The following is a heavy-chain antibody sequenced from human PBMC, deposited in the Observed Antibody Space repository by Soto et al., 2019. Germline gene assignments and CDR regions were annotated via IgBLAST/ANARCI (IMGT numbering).Heavy chain of an antibody. CDR1: GFTFSNYT. CDR2: ISYDEIDK. Sequence: QVQLVESGGGVVQPGRSLRLSCAASGFTFSNYTMHWVRQAPGKGLEWVALISYDEIDKYFADAVKGRFTISRDNSKNTLYLQMDSLRAEDTAVYYCAGRSGSSDYWGRGPLVTVSS. V-gene: IGHV3-30*04. CDR3: AGRSGSSDY. D-gene: IGHD3-10*01. J-gene: IGHJ4*02.